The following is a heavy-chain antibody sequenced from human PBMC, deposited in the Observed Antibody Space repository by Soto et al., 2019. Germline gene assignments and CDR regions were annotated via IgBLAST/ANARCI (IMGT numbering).Heavy chain of an antibody. J-gene: IGHJ5*02. CDR3: ARDSVPAAHNDNRFDA. CDR2: ISSSGSTI. D-gene: IGHD2-2*01. V-gene: IGHV3-48*03. CDR1: GFTFSSYE. Sequence: PGGSLRLSCAASGFTFSSYEMNWVRQAPGKGLEWVSYISSSGSTIYYADSVKGRFTISRDNAKNSLYLQMNSLRAEDTALYYCARDSVPAAHNDNRFDAWGQGTLVTVSS.